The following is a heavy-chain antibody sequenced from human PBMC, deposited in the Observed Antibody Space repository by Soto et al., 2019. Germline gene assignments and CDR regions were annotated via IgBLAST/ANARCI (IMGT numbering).Heavy chain of an antibody. Sequence: QVQLQQWGAGLLKPSETLSLTCAVYGGSFSGYYWSWIRQPPGKGLEWIGEINHSGSTNYNPSLKSRVTISVDTAKNQFSLKLSSVTAADTAVYYCARVRIVWWCFDYWGQGTLVTVSS. CDR1: GGSFSGYY. V-gene: IGHV4-34*01. D-gene: IGHD2-21*01. CDR3: ARVRIVWWCFDY. J-gene: IGHJ4*02. CDR2: INHSGST.